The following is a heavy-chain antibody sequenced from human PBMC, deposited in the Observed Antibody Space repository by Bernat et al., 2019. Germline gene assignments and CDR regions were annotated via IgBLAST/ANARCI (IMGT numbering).Heavy chain of an antibody. J-gene: IGHJ5*02. CDR1: GYSFTSYW. D-gene: IGHD2-15*01. V-gene: IGHV5-10-1*03. CDR3: ARHDCSGGSCYSDWFDP. Sequence: LVQSGAEVKKPGESLRISCKGSGYSFTSYWISWVRQMPGKGLEWMGRIDPSDSYTNYSPSFQGHVTISADKSISTAYLQWSSLKASDTAMYYGARHDCSGGSCYSDWFDPWGQGTLVTVSS. CDR2: IDPSDSYT.